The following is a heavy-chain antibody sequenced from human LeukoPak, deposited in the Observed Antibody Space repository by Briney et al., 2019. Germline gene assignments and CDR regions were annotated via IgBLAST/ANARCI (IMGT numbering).Heavy chain of an antibody. CDR1: GGSISSYY. J-gene: IGHJ4*02. D-gene: IGHD2-2*01. V-gene: IGHV4-34*01. CDR3: AREVVPAAMYGSGGIFDY. CDR2: INHSGST. Sequence: SETLSLTCTVSGGSISSYYWSWIRQPPGKGLEWIGEINHSGSTNYNPSLKSRVTISGDTSKNQFSLKLSSVTAADTAVYYCAREVVPAAMYGSGGIFDYWGQGTLVTVSS.